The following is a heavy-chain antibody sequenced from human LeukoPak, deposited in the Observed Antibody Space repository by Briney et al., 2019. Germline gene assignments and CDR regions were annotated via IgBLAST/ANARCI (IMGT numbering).Heavy chain of an antibody. V-gene: IGHV3-9*01. D-gene: IGHD2-2*01. Sequence: GGSLRLSCAASGFNFDDYAMHWVRHAPGKGPEWVSGISWNSGTIGQADSVKGRFTISRDNAKDSLYLQMNSLRAEDTALYYCVKGYCTSSSCFFTYYYGMDVWGQGTTVTVSS. CDR2: ISWNSGTI. CDR3: VKGYCTSSSCFFTYYYGMDV. J-gene: IGHJ6*02. CDR1: GFNFDDYA.